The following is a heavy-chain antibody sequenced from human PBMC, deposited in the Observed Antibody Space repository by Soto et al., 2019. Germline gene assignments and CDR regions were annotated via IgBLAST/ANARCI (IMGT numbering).Heavy chain of an antibody. CDR3: ARGMIGTNYDYGMDV. V-gene: IGHV4-59*01. CDR2: IYYSGST. CDR1: GGSISSYY. J-gene: IGHJ6*02. D-gene: IGHD1-1*01. Sequence: QVQLQESGPGLVKPSETLSLTCTVSGGSISSYYWSWIRQPPGKGLEWIGYIYYSGSTNYNPSLKSRVTIAVDTSKNQFSLKLSSVTAADTAVYYCARGMIGTNYDYGMDVWGQGTTVTVS.